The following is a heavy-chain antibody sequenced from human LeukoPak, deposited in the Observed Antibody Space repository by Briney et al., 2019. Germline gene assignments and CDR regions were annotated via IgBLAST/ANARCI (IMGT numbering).Heavy chain of an antibody. Sequence: GGSLRLSCAASGFTFSSYSMNWVRQAPGKGLEWVSYISSSSSTIYYADSVKGRFTISRDNAKNSLYLQMNSLRAEDTAVYYCARRGGSSWNNYFDYWGQGTLVTVSP. CDR3: ARRGGSSWNNYFDY. V-gene: IGHV3-48*01. CDR2: ISSSSSTI. CDR1: GFTFSSYS. J-gene: IGHJ4*02. D-gene: IGHD6-13*01.